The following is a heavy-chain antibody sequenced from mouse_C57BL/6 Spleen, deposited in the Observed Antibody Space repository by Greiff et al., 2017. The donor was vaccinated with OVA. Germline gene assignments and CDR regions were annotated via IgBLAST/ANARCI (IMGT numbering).Heavy chain of an antibody. D-gene: IGHD2-4*01. V-gene: IGHV2-2*01. CDR3: ARNEGLYYDYVWFAY. CDR2: IWSGGST. CDR1: GFSLTSYG. Sequence: VKLMESGPGPVQPSQSLSITCTVSGFSLTSYGVHWVRQSPGKGLEWLGVIWSGGSTDYNAAFISRLSISKDNSKSQVFFKMNSLQADDTAIYYCARNEGLYYDYVWFAYWGQGTLVTVSA. J-gene: IGHJ3*01.